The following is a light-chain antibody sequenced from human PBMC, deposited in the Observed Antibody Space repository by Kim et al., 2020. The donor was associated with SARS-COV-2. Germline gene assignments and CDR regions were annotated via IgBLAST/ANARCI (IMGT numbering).Light chain of an antibody. Sequence: ASVGDTVTISCQSSQDIGNSLNWYQQKPGKAPNLLIYDVSNLATGVPSRFSGSGSGTDSTLTISSLQPEDVATYYCQQYYDLRLTFGGGTKVDIK. CDR1: QDIGNS. V-gene: IGKV1-33*01. J-gene: IGKJ4*01. CDR3: QQYYDLRLT. CDR2: DVS.